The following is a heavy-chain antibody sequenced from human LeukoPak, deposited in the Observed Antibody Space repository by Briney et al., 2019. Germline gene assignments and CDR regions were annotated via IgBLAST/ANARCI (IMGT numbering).Heavy chain of an antibody. CDR1: GFTFSTYS. J-gene: IGHJ2*01. CDR3: AKDGNPRGRGYGYFDL. V-gene: IGHV3-23*01. Sequence: GGSLRLSCAASGFTFSTYSMNGVRQAPGEGREGVSSISGSGGSTYYADSVKGRFTISRDNFKNTLYLQMNRLRAEDTAVYYCAKDGNPRGRGYGYFDLWGRGTLVTVSS. CDR2: ISGSGGST. D-gene: IGHD3-10*01.